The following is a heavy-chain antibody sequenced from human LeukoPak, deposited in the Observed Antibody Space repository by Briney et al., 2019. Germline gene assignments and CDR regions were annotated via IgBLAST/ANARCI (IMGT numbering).Heavy chain of an antibody. V-gene: IGHV4-59*08. CDR2: IYYSGST. J-gene: IGHJ4*02. CDR1: GGSISKYY. Sequence: SETLSLSCTVSGGSISKYYWNWIRHQPGKGLEWIGYIYYSGSTKYNPSLKSRVSISVDTSKNQFSLKLSSVTAADTAVYYCARGAGAGYNLQPFDYWGQGTLVTVSS. CDR3: ARGAGAGYNLQPFDY. D-gene: IGHD5-24*01.